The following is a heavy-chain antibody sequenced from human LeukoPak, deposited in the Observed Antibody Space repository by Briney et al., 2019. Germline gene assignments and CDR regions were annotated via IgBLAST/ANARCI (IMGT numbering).Heavy chain of an antibody. Sequence: GGSLRLSCAAPGFTFSTSSMSWVRQAPGRGLEWVSLFSGSSGRTYYADSVKGRFTISRDNSKNTLYLHMNSLRAEDTAIYYCAKRYCSGGSCYHRYFDYWGQGTLVTVSS. CDR2: FSGSSGRT. V-gene: IGHV3-23*01. CDR1: GFTFSTSS. J-gene: IGHJ4*02. CDR3: AKRYCSGGSCYHRYFDY. D-gene: IGHD2-15*01.